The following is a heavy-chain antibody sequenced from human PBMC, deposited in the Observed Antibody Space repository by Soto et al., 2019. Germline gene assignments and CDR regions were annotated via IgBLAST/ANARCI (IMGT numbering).Heavy chain of an antibody. CDR3: ITDTGITVP. J-gene: IGHJ5*02. Sequence: PGGSLRLSCAGSGFTFSNFWMNWVRQAPGKGLEWVGRIKSKADGGTTDYTAPVKGRFTISRDDSKNTLYLQMNSLETEDTAVYYFITDTGITVPWGQGPLVTVSS. CDR1: GFTFSNFW. CDR2: IKSKADGGTT. D-gene: IGHD6-19*01. V-gene: IGHV3-15*07.